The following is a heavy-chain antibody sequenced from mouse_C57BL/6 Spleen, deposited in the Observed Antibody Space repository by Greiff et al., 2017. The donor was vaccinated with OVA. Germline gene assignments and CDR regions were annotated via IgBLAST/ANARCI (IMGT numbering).Heavy chain of an antibody. Sequence: QVQLQQPGAELVKPGASVKMSCKASGYTFTSYWITWVKQRPGQGLEWIGDIYPGSGSTNYNEKFKSKATLTVDTSSSTAYMQLSSLTSEDSAVYYCARWEGTTTRVFAYWGQGTLVTVSA. D-gene: IGHD6-1*01. V-gene: IGHV1-55*01. J-gene: IGHJ3*01. CDR3: ARWEGTTTRVFAY. CDR2: IYPGSGST. CDR1: GYTFTSYW.